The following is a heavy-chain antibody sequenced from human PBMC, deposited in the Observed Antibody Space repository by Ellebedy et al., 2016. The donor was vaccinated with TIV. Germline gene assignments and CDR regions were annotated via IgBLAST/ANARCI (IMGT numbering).Heavy chain of an antibody. D-gene: IGHD1-26*01. V-gene: IGHV3-48*04. CDR2: IGSTVTTK. Sequence: GESLKISCAASGFTFNTYSMNCVRQAPGKGLEWVSYIGSTVTTKYYGDSVKGRFTISRDNAKNSLYLQMNSLRAEDTAVYYCARGGGRVLLYSFDIWGQGTMVTVSS. J-gene: IGHJ3*02. CDR3: ARGGGRVLLYSFDI. CDR1: GFTFNTYS.